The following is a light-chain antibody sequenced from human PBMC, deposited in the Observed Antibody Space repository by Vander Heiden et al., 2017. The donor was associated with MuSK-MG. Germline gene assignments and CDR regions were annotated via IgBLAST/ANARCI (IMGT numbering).Light chain of an antibody. CDR2: AAS. V-gene: IGKV1-NL1*01. CDR3: QQYYSTPRT. J-gene: IGKJ2*01. CDR1: QGISDS. Sequence: DIQMTQSPSSLSASVGDRVTITCRASQGISDSLAWYQQKPGKVPKLLLYAASRLQSGVPSRFSGNGSGTDYTLTISNLQPEDFATYYCQQYYSTPRTFGQGTKLEIK.